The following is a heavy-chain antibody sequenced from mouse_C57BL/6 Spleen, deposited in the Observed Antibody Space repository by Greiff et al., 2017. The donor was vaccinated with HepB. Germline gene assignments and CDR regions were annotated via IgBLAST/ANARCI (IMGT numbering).Heavy chain of an antibody. CDR1: GYSITSGYY. J-gene: IGHJ4*01. V-gene: IGHV3-6*01. CDR2: ISYDGSN. D-gene: IGHD4-1*01. CDR3: AREYWDYAMDY. Sequence: EVQLVESGPGLVKPSQSLSLTCSVTGYSITSGYYWNWIRQFPGNKLEWMGYISYDGSNNYNPSLKNRISITRDTSKNQFFLKLNSVTTEDTATYYCAREYWDYAMDYWGQGTSVTVSS.